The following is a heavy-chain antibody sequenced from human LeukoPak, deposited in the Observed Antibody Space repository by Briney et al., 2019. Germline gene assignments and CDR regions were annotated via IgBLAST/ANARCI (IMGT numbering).Heavy chain of an antibody. D-gene: IGHD3-16*01. V-gene: IGHV3-48*03. CDR1: GFTFSTYE. J-gene: IGHJ4*02. Sequence: GGSLSLSCRAAGFTFSTYEMNWLRHAPGKGLEYIAYIGHTGVTTYYPDSVKGRFTVPRDNAKNSLYLEMNALRDEDSAAYFCARDFWGGANPLEYWGQGTLVTVS. CDR3: ARDFWGGANPLEY. CDR2: IGHTGVTT.